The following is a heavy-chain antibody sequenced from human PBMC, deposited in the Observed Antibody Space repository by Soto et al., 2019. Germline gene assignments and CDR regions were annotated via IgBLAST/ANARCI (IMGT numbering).Heavy chain of an antibody. J-gene: IGHJ1*01. CDR2: ITWNRGKT. CDR1: GVSFDGFSFADYA. Sequence: EVQLVESGGDLVQPGRSLRLSCAASGVSFDGFSFADYAMHWVRQGPGKGLEWVSGITWNRGKTAYADFVPGRFTISRDNAKSSLFLQMNSLRHDDTALYYFVQSQHWDYGYVSVAFWGQCTLVTVSS. CDR3: VQSQHWDYGYVSVAF. D-gene: IGHD1-7*01. V-gene: IGHV3-9*01.